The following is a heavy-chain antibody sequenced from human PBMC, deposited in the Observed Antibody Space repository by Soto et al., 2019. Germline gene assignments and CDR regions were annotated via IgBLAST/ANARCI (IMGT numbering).Heavy chain of an antibody. J-gene: IGHJ4*02. CDR3: AKGTYSSSAVDY. CDR1: GFTFSSYA. Sequence: EVQLLESGGGLVQPGGSLRLSCAASGFTFSSYAMSWVRQAPGKGLEWVSAISGSGGSTYYADSVKGRFTISRDNSKNTLYLQMKSLRAEDTAVYYCAKGTYSSSAVDYWGQGTLVTVSS. D-gene: IGHD6-6*01. V-gene: IGHV3-23*01. CDR2: ISGSGGST.